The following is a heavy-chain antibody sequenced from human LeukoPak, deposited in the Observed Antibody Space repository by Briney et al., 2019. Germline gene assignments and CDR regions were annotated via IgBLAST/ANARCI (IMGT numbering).Heavy chain of an antibody. Sequence: SETLSLTCTVSGGSISSGDYYWSWIRQPPGKGLEWIGYIYYSGSTNYNPSLKSRVTISVDTSKNQFSLKLSSVTAADTAVYYCARLGSYYDILTGYYLGFDYWGQGTLVTVSS. D-gene: IGHD3-9*01. J-gene: IGHJ4*02. CDR2: IYYSGST. V-gene: IGHV4-61*08. CDR3: ARLGSYYDILTGYYLGFDY. CDR1: GGSISSGDYY.